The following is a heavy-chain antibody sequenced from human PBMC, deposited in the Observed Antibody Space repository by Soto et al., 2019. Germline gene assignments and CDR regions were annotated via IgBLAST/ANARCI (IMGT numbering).Heavy chain of an antibody. D-gene: IGHD3-3*01. CDR1: GGTLSSYA. CDR2: IIPIFGTA. J-gene: IGHJ5*02. Sequence: SVKVSCKASGGTLSSYAISWVRQAPGQGLEWMGGIIPIFGTANYAQKFQGRVTITADESTSTAYMELSSLRSEDTAVYYCARVMPEMVIMVSGWFGPWGQGTLVTVSS. CDR3: ARVMPEMVIMVSGWFGP. V-gene: IGHV1-69*13.